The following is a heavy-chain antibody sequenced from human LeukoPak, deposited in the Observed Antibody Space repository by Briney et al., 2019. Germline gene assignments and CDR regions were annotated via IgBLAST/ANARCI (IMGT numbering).Heavy chain of an antibody. V-gene: IGHV4-39*02. CDR1: GGSISSSTYS. CDR2: INYSGST. J-gene: IGHJ4*02. Sequence: SETLSLTCTVSGGSISSSTYSWTWIRQPPGKGLEWIGNINYSGSTHYNPSLKSRVTISVDTSKNQFSLKLSSVTAADTAVYSCARERGLGVISPYIDYWGQGTQVTVSS. D-gene: IGHD2-21*01. CDR3: ARERGLGVISPYIDY.